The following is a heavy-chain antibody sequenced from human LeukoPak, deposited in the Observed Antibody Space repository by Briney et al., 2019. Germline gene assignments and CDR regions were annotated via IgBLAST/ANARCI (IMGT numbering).Heavy chain of an antibody. CDR1: GFTFTNAW. V-gene: IGHV3-23*01. Sequence: GGSLRLSCAASGFTFTNAWMSWVRQAPGKGLEWVADLGGNSGYTYYTDSVKGRFTVSRDNSLNTLSLQMNSLRAEDTAVYYCARKSSHFDSSGYFDSWGQGTLLTVSS. J-gene: IGHJ4*02. CDR2: LGGNSGYT. D-gene: IGHD3-22*01. CDR3: ARKSSHFDSSGYFDS.